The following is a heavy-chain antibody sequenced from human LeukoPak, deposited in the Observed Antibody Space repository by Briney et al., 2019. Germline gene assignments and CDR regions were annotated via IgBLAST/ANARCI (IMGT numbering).Heavy chain of an antibody. CDR2: IYYSGST. Sequence: PSETLSLTCTVSGGSISSYYRSWIRQPPGKGLEWIGYIYYSGSTNYNPSLKSRVTISVDTSKNQFSLKLSSVTAADTAVYYCARLLAYDFWSGYYLNGRGYFDYWGQGTLVTVSS. J-gene: IGHJ4*02. CDR3: ARLLAYDFWSGYYLNGRGYFDY. V-gene: IGHV4-59*08. D-gene: IGHD3-3*01. CDR1: GGSISSYY.